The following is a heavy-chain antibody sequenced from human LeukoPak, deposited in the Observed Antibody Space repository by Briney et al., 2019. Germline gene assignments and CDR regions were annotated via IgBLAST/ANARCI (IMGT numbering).Heavy chain of an antibody. CDR1: GFTFSNAW. V-gene: IGHV3-15*07. Sequence: GGSLRLSCAASGFTFSNAWMNWVRQAPGEGLEWVGRIKSKTDGGTTDYAAPVKGRFTISRDDSKNTLYLQINSLKTEDTAVYYCTTYYGSGSYELYGMDVWGQGTTVTVSS. CDR2: IKSKTDGGTT. J-gene: IGHJ6*02. D-gene: IGHD3-10*01. CDR3: TTYYGSGSYELYGMDV.